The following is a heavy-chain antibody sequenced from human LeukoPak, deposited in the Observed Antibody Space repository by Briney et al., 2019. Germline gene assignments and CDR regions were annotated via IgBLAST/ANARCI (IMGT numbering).Heavy chain of an antibody. CDR1: GFTFSSYS. J-gene: IGHJ4*02. Sequence: PGGSLRLSCAASGFTFSSYSMNWVRQAPGKGLEWVSSISSSSSYIYYADSVKGRFTISRVNAKNSLYLQMNSLRAEDTAVYYCARSAYCGGDCPSDYWGQGTLVTVSS. V-gene: IGHV3-21*01. CDR3: ARSAYCGGDCPSDY. D-gene: IGHD2-21*02. CDR2: ISSSSSYI.